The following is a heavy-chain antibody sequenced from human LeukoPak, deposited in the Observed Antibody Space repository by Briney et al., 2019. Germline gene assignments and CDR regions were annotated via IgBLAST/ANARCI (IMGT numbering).Heavy chain of an antibody. CDR3: AIIGYQLLLSNFHF. CDR2: INHSGST. V-gene: IGHV4-34*01. D-gene: IGHD2-2*01. Sequence: SETLSLTCAVYGGSFSGYYWSWIRQPPGKGLEWIGEINHSGSTNYNPSLTSRVTISVDTSKNQFSLKLSSVTAADTAVYYCAIIGYQLLLSNFHFWGRGTLVSVSS. CDR1: GGSFSGYY. J-gene: IGHJ4*02.